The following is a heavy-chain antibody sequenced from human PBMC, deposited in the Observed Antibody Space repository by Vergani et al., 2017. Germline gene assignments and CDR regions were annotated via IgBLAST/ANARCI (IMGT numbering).Heavy chain of an antibody. V-gene: IGHV1-2*02. Sequence: QVQLVQSGAEVKKPGASVKVSCKASGYTFTGYYMHWVRQAPGQGLEWMGWINPNSGGTNYAQKFQGRVTRTRDTSISTAYMELSRLRSDDTAVYYCARERKGGSPPSGIMAFDSWGQGTMVTVSS. D-gene: IGHD3-3*01. CDR2: INPNSGGT. CDR3: ARERKGGSPPSGIMAFDS. CDR1: GYTFTGYY. J-gene: IGHJ3*02.